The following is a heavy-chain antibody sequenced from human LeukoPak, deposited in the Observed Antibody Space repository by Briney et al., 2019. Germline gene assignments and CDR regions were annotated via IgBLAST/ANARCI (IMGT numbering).Heavy chain of an antibody. D-gene: IGHD4-17*01. CDR2: IVVGSGNA. J-gene: IGHJ4*02. CDR1: GFTFTSSA. V-gene: IGHV1-58*01. Sequence: SVKVSCKASGFTFTSSAVQWVRQARGQRLEWIGWIVVGSGNANYAQKFQERVTITRDMSTSTAYMELSSLRSEDTAVYYCAVGFNGDLLRDALGYWGQGTLVTVSS. CDR3: AVGFNGDLLRDALGY.